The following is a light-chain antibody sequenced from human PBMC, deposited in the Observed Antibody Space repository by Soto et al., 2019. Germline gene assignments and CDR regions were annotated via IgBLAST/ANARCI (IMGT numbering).Light chain of an antibody. V-gene: IGKV3-11*01. CDR3: QQRNDWPWT. Sequence: LMTQSPATLSLSPGQRATLSCRASQSVSTYVAWYRQKPGQAPRLLIYAASYRATGIPARFSGNGSGTDVTLTISSLEPEDSAVYYCQQRNDWPWTFGQGTKMQIK. J-gene: IGKJ1*01. CDR2: AAS. CDR1: QSVSTY.